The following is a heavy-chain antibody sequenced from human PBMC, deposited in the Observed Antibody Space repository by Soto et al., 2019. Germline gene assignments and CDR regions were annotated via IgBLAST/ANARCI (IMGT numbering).Heavy chain of an antibody. CDR2: VHHSGST. D-gene: IGHD5-12*01. CDR3: GGNGYFPLDY. V-gene: IGHV4-4*02. CDR1: GGSSPSDW. Sequence: QVQLQESGPGLVKPSGTLSLTCAVSGGSSPSDWWSWVRQPPGKGLEWIGEVHHSGSTSYNPSLESRVPISIDKSTNQFFLKLSSVTAADTAVYYCGGNGYFPLDYWGQGTLVTVSS. J-gene: IGHJ4*02.